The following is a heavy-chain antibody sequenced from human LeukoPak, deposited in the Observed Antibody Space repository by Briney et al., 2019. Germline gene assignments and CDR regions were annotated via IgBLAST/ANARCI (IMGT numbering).Heavy chain of an antibody. D-gene: IGHD1-1*01. J-gene: IGHJ6*04. V-gene: IGHV1-8*02. CDR3: ARALAGTAELDV. Sequence: ASVKVSCKASGGTFSSYAISWVRQAPGQGLEWMGRMNPNNGNTGDAQKFQGRVTMTRDPSISTAYMELSSLRSEDTGVYFCARALAGTAELDVWGKGTTVTVSS. CDR2: MNPNNGNT. CDR1: GGTFSSYA.